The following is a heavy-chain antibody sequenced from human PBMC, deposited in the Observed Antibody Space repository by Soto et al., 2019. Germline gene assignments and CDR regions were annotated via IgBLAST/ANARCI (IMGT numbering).Heavy chain of an antibody. CDR2: IYYSGST. Sequence: QLQLQESGPGLVKPSETLSLTCSVSGGSISTSSYYWGWIRQPPGKGLEWIGNIYYSGSTYYNSSLKSRVTISVDTSKNQFSLKLSSVTAADTAVYYCVRHNYYDSSGLDYWGQGSLVTVSS. D-gene: IGHD3-22*01. J-gene: IGHJ4*02. CDR1: GGSISTSSYY. CDR3: VRHNYYDSSGLDY. V-gene: IGHV4-39*01.